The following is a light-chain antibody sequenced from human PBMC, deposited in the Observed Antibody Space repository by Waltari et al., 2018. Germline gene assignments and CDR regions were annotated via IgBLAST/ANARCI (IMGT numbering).Light chain of an antibody. Sequence: EIVLTQSPGTLSLSPGERATLACRASQGVGRSLAWYQQKPGQAPRLLLYDASRRATGIPDRFRGSGSGTDFSLTISTLEPEDFAVYYCQHYVRLPATFGQGTKVEI. CDR2: DAS. J-gene: IGKJ1*01. V-gene: IGKV3-20*01. CDR1: QGVGRS. CDR3: QHYVRLPAT.